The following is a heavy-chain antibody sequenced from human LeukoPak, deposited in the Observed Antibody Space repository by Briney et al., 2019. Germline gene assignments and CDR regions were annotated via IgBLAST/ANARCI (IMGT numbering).Heavy chain of an antibody. CDR3: AKDIGLAEWLVLYFDY. J-gene: IGHJ4*02. V-gene: IGHV3-23*01. CDR1: GFTFSSYA. CDR2: ISGSGGST. D-gene: IGHD6-19*01. Sequence: PGGSLRLSCAASGFTFSSYAMSWVRQAPGKGLEWVSAISGSGGSTYYADSVKGRFTISRDNSKNTLYLQMNSLRAEDTAVYYCAKDIGLAEWLVLYFDYWGQGTLVTVSS.